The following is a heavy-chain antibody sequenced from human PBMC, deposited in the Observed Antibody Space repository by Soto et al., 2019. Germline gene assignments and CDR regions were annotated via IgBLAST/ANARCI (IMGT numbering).Heavy chain of an antibody. CDR1: GFTFSSYA. CDR2: ISGSGGST. D-gene: IGHD3-22*01. J-gene: IGHJ4*02. V-gene: IGHV3-23*01. Sequence: PGGSLRLSCAASGFTFSSYAMSWVRQAPGKGLEWVSAISGSGGSTYYADSVKGRFTISRDNSKNTLYLQMNSLRAEDTAVYYCAKDLGSYYDSSGYPFDYWGQGTLVTISS. CDR3: AKDLGSYYDSSGYPFDY.